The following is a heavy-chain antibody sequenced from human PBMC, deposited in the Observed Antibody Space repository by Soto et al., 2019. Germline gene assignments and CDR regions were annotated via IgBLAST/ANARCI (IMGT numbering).Heavy chain of an antibody. J-gene: IGHJ4*02. V-gene: IGHV4-4*02. CDR2: IYHSGST. CDR3: ARASRSGYDAPTFDY. CDR1: GGSISSSNW. Sequence: QVQLQESGPGLVKPSGTLSLTCAVSGGSISSSNWWSWVRQPPGKGLEWIGEIYHSGSTNYNPSLKSRVTISVDKSKNQFSLKLSSVTAADTAMYYCARASRSGYDAPTFDYWGQGTLVTVSS. D-gene: IGHD5-12*01.